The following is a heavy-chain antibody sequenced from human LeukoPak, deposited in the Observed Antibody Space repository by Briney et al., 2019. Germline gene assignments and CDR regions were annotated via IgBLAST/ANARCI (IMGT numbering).Heavy chain of an antibody. J-gene: IGHJ5*02. CDR2: IYTSGST. Sequence: SETLSLTCTVSGGSISSGSYYWSWIRQPAGKGLEWIGRIYTSGSTNYNPSLKSRVTISVDTSKNQFSLKLSSVTAADTAVYYCARDRAYGARFDPWGQGTLVTVSS. D-gene: IGHD4-17*01. CDR3: ARDRAYGARFDP. CDR1: GGSISSGSYY. V-gene: IGHV4-61*02.